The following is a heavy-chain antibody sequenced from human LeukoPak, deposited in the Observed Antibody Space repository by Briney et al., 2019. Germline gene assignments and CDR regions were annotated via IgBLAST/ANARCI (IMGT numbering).Heavy chain of an antibody. CDR1: GFTFSSYA. V-gene: IGHV3-23*01. CDR2: ISGSGGST. Sequence: GGSLRLSCAASGFTFSSYAMSWVRQAPGKGLEWVSAISGSGGSTYYADSVKGRFTISRDNSKNTLYLQMNSLRAEDTAVYYCAGGSGSYYNAYIDYWGQGTLVTVSS. CDR3: AGGSGSYYNAYIDY. J-gene: IGHJ4*02. D-gene: IGHD3-10*01.